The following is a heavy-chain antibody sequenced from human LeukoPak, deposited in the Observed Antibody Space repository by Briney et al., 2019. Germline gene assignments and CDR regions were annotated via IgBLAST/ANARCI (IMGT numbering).Heavy chain of an antibody. CDR1: GFTFSSYG. D-gene: IGHD6-13*01. V-gene: IGHV3-30*18. CDR3: AKDSDIAAAGSDDALDV. Sequence: TGGSLRLSCAASGFTFSSYGMHWVRQTPGKGLEWVALISFDGSIEYYVDSVKGRFTISRDNSKNTLFLQMNSLRPEDTAVYYCAKDSDIAAAGSDDALDVWGQGTMVTVSS. J-gene: IGHJ3*01. CDR2: ISFDGSIE.